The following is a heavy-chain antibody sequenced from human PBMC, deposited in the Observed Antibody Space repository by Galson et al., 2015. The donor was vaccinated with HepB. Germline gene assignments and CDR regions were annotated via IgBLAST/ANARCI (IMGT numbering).Heavy chain of an antibody. CDR2: IYYSGST. CDR1: GGSISSYY. Sequence: ETLSLTCTVSGGSISSYYWSWIRQPPGKGLGWIGYIYYSGSTNYNPSLKSRVTMSVDTSKNQFSLKLSSVTAADTAVYYCARHSVGGFGELNFDYWGQGTLVTVSS. J-gene: IGHJ4*02. D-gene: IGHD3-10*01. V-gene: IGHV4-59*08. CDR3: ARHSVGGFGELNFDY.